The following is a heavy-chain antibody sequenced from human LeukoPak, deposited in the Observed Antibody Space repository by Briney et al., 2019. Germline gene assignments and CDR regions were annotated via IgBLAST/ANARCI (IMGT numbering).Heavy chain of an antibody. CDR1: GFTFSNYD. D-gene: IGHD6-13*01. Sequence: GGSLRLSCAASGFTFSNYDMRWVRQATGKGLEWVSAIGTAGDTYYPGSVKGRFTISRENAKNSLYLQMNSLRAEDTAVYYCAKAAAAGPIDYWGQGTLVTVSS. CDR3: AKAAAAGPIDY. CDR2: IGTAGDT. J-gene: IGHJ4*02. V-gene: IGHV3-13*01.